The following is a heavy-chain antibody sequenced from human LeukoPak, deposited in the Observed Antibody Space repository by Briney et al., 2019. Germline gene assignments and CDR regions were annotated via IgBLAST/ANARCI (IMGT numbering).Heavy chain of an antibody. D-gene: IGHD6-13*01. CDR1: GGSISSSNW. V-gene: IGHV4-4*02. Sequence: SGTLSLTCAVSGGSISSSNWWGWVRQPPGKGLEWIGEIYHSGSTNYNPSLKSRVTISVDKSKNQFSLKLSSVTAADTAVYYCATIGWGGVAAAGTFDYWGQGTLVTVSS. CDR2: IYHSGST. CDR3: ATIGWGGVAAAGTFDY. J-gene: IGHJ4*02.